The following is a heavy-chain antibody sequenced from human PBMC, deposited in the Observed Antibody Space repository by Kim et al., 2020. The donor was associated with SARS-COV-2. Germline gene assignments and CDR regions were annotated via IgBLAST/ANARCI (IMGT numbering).Heavy chain of an antibody. Sequence: ASVKVSCKASGYTFTSYDINWVRQATGQGLEWMGWMNPNSGNTGYAQKFQGRVTMTRNTSISTAYMELSSLRSEDTAVYYCARGRRGSGHNWFDPWGQGTLVTVSS. D-gene: IGHD3-10*01. CDR1: GYTFTSYD. CDR3: ARGRRGSGHNWFDP. CDR2: MNPNSGNT. V-gene: IGHV1-8*01. J-gene: IGHJ5*02.